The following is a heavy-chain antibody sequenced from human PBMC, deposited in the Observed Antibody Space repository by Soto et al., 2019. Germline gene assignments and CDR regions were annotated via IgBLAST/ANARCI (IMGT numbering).Heavy chain of an antibody. CDR1: GYNFATYW. J-gene: IGHJ5*02. CDR3: ASLGRPEGWFDP. V-gene: IGHV5-51*01. Sequence: PGESLKISCRGSGYNFATYWIAWVRQMPGKGLEWMGIIYPGDSDTRYSPSFQGQVTMSADKSTSIAYLQWSSLRASDTAMYYCASLGRPEGWFDPWGQGTLVTVSS. CDR2: IYPGDSDT.